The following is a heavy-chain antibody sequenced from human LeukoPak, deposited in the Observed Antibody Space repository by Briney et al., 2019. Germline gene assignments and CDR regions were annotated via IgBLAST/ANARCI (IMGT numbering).Heavy chain of an antibody. V-gene: IGHV4-39*01. J-gene: IGHJ4*02. CDR1: GGSISSSSYY. CDR2: IYYSGST. CDR3: ARWDCSSTSCWNRWANY. Sequence: SETLSLTCTVSGGSISSSSYYWGWIRQPPGKGLEWIGSIYYSGSTYYNPSLKRRVTISVDTSKNQFSLKLSSVAAADTAVYYCARWDCSSTSCWNRWANYWGQGTLVTVSS. D-gene: IGHD2-2*01.